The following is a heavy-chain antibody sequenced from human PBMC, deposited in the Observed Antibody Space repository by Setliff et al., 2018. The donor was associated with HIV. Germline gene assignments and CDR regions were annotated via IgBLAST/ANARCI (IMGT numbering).Heavy chain of an antibody. D-gene: IGHD2-2*01. Sequence: GGSLRLSCAVSGFTFSDAWMTWVRQAPGKGLEWVGRIKSKSDGGTTDYAAPVKGRFTISRDDSKKTLYLQMDSLKAEDTGVYYCTMGYCTRTSCYLNWFDPWGQGTLVTVSS. CDR2: IKSKSDGGTT. CDR3: TMGYCTRTSCYLNWFDP. CDR1: GFTFSDAW. V-gene: IGHV3-15*01. J-gene: IGHJ5*02.